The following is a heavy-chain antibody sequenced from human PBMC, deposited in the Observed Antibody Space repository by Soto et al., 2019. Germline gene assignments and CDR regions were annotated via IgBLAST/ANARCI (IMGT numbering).Heavy chain of an antibody. V-gene: IGHV4-39*01. Sequence: QLQLQESGPGLVKPSETLSLTCTVSGGSISSSSYYWGWIRQPPGKGLEWIGSIYYSGSTYYNPSLKSRVTISVATSKHKFSLKLSSVTAADTAVYYCARHTGRFNSSGWYRYWGQGTLVTVSS. CDR1: GGSISSSSYY. CDR2: IYYSGST. CDR3: ARHTGRFNSSGWYRY. D-gene: IGHD6-19*01. J-gene: IGHJ4*02.